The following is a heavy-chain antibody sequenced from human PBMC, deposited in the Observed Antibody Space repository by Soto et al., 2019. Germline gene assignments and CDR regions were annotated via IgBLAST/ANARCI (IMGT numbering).Heavy chain of an antibody. J-gene: IGHJ3*02. CDR2: IKSKTDGGTT. CDR3: TTPVDSVAGLDAFDI. Sequence: GGSLRLSCAASGFTFSNAWMSWVRQAPGKGLEWVGRIKSKTDGGTTDYAAPVKGRFTISRDDSKNTLYLQMNSLKTEDTAVYYCTTPVDSVAGLDAFDIWGQGTMVTVSS. CDR1: GFTFSNAW. V-gene: IGHV3-15*01. D-gene: IGHD6-19*01.